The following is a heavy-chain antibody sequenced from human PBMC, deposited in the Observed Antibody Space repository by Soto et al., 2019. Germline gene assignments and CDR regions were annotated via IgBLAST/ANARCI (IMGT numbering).Heavy chain of an antibody. CDR2: INPSGGST. CDR3: ASHYGGNSANYYYYGMDV. Sequence: ASVKVSCKASGYTFTSYYMHWVRQAPGQGLEWMGIINPSGGSTSYVQKFQGRVTMTRDTSTSTVYMELSSLRSEDTAVYYCASHYGGNSANYYYYGMDVWGQGTTVTVSS. V-gene: IGHV1-46*01. D-gene: IGHD4-17*01. J-gene: IGHJ6*02. CDR1: GYTFTSYY.